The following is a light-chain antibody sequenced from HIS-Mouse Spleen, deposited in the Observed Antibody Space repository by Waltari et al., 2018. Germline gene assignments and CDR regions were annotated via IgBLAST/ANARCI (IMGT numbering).Light chain of an antibody. CDR2: KDR. CDR3: QSADSSGTYPWV. CDR1: ALPKQY. V-gene: IGLV3-25*03. J-gene: IGLJ3*02. Sequence: SYELTQPPSVSVSPGQTARITCSGDALPKQYAYWYQQKPGQAPVLGIYKDRARPSGVPERFSGASSGKTVTLTISGVQAEDEADYYCQSADSSGTYPWVFGGGTKLTVL.